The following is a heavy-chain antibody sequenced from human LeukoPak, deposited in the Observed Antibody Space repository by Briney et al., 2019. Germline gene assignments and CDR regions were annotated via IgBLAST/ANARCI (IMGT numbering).Heavy chain of an antibody. V-gene: IGHV5-51*01. J-gene: IGHJ4*02. Sequence: WVRQMPGKGLEWMGIIYPDDSDTRYSPSFQGQVTISADQSISTAYLQWSSLKASDTAMYYCARHRGGYSSSYDYWGQGTLVTVSS. D-gene: IGHD6-13*01. CDR2: IYPDDSDT. CDR3: ARHRGGYSSSYDY.